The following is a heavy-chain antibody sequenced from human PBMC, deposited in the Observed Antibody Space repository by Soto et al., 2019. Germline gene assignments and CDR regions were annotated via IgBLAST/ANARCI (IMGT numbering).Heavy chain of an antibody. J-gene: IGHJ4*02. CDR3: AASVVTPGAFDY. V-gene: IGHV3-15*07. Sequence: GGSLRLSCAASGFSISSAYMIWVRQAPGKGLEWVGRIKSKSDGGTADYAAPVTGRFTISRDESHNTLYLQMSSLKTDDTAVYFCAASVVTPGAFDYWGQGILVTVSS. CDR1: GFSISSAY. CDR2: IKSKSDGGTA. D-gene: IGHD2-8*02.